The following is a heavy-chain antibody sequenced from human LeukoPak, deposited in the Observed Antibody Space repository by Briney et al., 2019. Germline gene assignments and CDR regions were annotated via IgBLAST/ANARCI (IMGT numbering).Heavy chain of an antibody. D-gene: IGHD6-19*01. V-gene: IGHV3-7*03. CDR3: ASVQWLVLNY. Sequence: PGGSLRLSCAASGFTFSSDWMSWVRQAQGKGLERVANIKQDGSEKNVDSVKGRFTISRDNAKNSLYLQMNSLRAEDTAVYYCASVQWLVLNYWGQGTLVTVSS. CDR1: GFTFSSDW. J-gene: IGHJ4*02. CDR2: IKQDGSEK.